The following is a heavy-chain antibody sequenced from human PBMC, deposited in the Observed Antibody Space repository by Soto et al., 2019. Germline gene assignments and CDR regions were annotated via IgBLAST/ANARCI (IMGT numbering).Heavy chain of an antibody. Sequence: QVQLVQSGAEVKKPGASVKVSCKASGFAFTTYSLHWVRQAPGQRLEWMTWINGGNGNIEYSQKFQNRVTITRDTSASTVYMELSSLRSEDTAVYFCARELAAPGTPFDYWGQGALVTVSS. CDR2: INGGNGNI. D-gene: IGHD6-13*01. V-gene: IGHV1-3*01. CDR3: ARELAAPGTPFDY. J-gene: IGHJ4*02. CDR1: GFAFTTYS.